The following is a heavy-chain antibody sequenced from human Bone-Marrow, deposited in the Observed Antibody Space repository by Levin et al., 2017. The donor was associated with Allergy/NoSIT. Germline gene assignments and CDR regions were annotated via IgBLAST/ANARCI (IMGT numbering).Heavy chain of an antibody. CDR3: ARPPGRRLDY. CDR2: INPAGSQT. V-gene: IGHV3-7*01. CDR1: GFDFSTYW. J-gene: IGHJ4*02. Sequence: GESLKISCAASGFDFSTYWMTWVRQAPGKGLEWVANINPAGSQTDYVDSVKGRFIISRDNAKNSLFLQMNALRAEDTANYYCARPPGRRLDYWGQGILVIVSS.